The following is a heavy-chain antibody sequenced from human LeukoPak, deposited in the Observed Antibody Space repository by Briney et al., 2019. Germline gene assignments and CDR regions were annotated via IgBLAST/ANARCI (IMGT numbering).Heavy chain of an antibody. CDR1: GFTFSSYD. V-gene: IGHV3-13*01. D-gene: IGHD7-27*01. Sequence: PGGSLRLSCAASGFTFSSYDMHWVRQATGKGLEWVSAIGTAGDTYYPGSVKGRFTISRENAKNSLYLQMNSLRAGDTAVYYCAREIKNWGRENGAFDIWGQGTMVTVSS. J-gene: IGHJ3*02. CDR2: IGTAGDT. CDR3: AREIKNWGRENGAFDI.